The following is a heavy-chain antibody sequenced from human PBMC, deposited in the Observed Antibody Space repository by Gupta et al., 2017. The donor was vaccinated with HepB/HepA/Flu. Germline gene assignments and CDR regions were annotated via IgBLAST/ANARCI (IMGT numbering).Heavy chain of an antibody. J-gene: IGHJ3*02. CDR2: IDPNTGGT. CDR1: GYTFTALY. Sequence: QVQLVQSGAEVTNPGASVKLSCKASGYTFTALYIHWVRQAPGQGLEWMGWIDPNTGGTYYAQKFQGRVTVTRDTSMSTAFMELSGLKYDDTALYYCARDLHCSSASCHAFDIWGQGTMITVSS. D-gene: IGHD2-2*01. CDR3: ARDLHCSSASCHAFDI. V-gene: IGHV1-2*02.